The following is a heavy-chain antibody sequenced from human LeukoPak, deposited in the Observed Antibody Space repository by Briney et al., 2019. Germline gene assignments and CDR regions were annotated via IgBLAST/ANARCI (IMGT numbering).Heavy chain of an antibody. D-gene: IGHD6-13*01. V-gene: IGHV3-48*04. CDR2: ISSSNTTI. J-gene: IGHJ4*02. CDR1: GFTFSSYS. Sequence: GGSLRLSCAASGFTFSSYSMNWVRQAPGKGLEWISYISSSNTTIFYADSVKGRFTVSRDNAKNSLYLQMNSLRAEDTAVYYCARDYSSSWFDYFDYWGQGTLVTVSS. CDR3: ARDYSSSWFDYFDY.